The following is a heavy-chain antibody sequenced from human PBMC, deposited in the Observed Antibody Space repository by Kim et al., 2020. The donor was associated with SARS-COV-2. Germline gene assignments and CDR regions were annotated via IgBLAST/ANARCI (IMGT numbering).Heavy chain of an antibody. V-gene: IGHV3-9*01. CDR1: GFTFERFA. CDR3: TRELVPGGGDY. J-gene: IGHJ4*02. D-gene: IGHD6-6*01. CDR2: LSLDGDGI. Sequence: GGSLRLSCEVSGFTFERFAVHWVRQPPGKGLEWVSGLSLDGDGIGYADSVKGRFTVSRDKAKDTLYLQMDSLRIEDTALYYCTRELVPGGGDYWGQGTLVTVSS.